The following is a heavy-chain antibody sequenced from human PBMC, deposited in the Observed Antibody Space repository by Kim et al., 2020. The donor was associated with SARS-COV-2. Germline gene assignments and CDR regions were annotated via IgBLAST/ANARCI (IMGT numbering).Heavy chain of an antibody. V-gene: IGHV3-23*01. Sequence: YYSDSVERRFAVSRDNSRNTLYLQMNSLRAEDTAIYYCAKAGSGSYYFDYWGQGTLVTVSS. J-gene: IGHJ4*02. D-gene: IGHD3-10*01. CDR3: AKAGSGSYYFDY.